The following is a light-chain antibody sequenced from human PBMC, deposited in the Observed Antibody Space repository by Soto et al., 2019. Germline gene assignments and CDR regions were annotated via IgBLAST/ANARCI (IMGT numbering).Light chain of an antibody. CDR3: QQYYSYHPWT. CDR1: QGISSY. J-gene: IGKJ1*01. CDR2: AAS. Sequence: IHMTQSPSSLSASVGYRVTITCRASQGISSYLAWYQQKPGKAPKLLXYAASTLQSGVPSRFSGSGSGTDFTLTISCLQYEDFANYYCQQYYSYHPWTFGQGTKVDIK. V-gene: IGKV1-8*01.